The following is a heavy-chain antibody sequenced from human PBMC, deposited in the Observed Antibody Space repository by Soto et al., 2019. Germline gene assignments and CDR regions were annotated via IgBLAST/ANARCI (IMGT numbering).Heavy chain of an antibody. CDR2: IYHGGNI. CDR1: GDSVNTSDW. V-gene: IGHV4-4*02. D-gene: IGHD2-2*01. CDR3: ARDHQMRDTWSFDF. J-gene: IGHJ4*02. Sequence: QVQLQESGPGLVKPSGTLSLTCAVSGDSVNTSDWWNWVRQPPGKGLEWIGEIYHGGNIYYNPALKSRVTISLDKSKNQLSLELTSVTATDTAIYYCARDHQMRDTWSFDFWGQGTLVTVSS.